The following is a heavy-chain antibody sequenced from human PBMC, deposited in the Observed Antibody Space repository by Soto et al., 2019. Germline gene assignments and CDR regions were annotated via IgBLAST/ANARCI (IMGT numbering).Heavy chain of an antibody. Sequence: QVQLQESGPGLVKPSETLSLTCTVSGGSISSYYWSWIRQPPGKGLEWIGYIYYSGSTNYNPSLXSXAXIXXDTSKNQCSLKRSSVTAADTAVYYCARRYGSCFDYWGQGTLVTVSS. J-gene: IGHJ4*02. V-gene: IGHV4-59*08. CDR2: IYYSGST. D-gene: IGHD5-18*01. CDR3: ARRYGSCFDY. CDR1: GGSISSYY.